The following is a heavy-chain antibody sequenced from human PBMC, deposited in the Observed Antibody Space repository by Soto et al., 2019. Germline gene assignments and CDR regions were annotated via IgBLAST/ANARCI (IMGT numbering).Heavy chain of an antibody. CDR1: GGSVSSGSYY. J-gene: IGHJ5*02. V-gene: IGHV4-61*01. CDR2: IYYSGST. CDR3: AIQLVGGGDWFDP. Sequence: PSETLSLTCTVSGGSVSSGSYYWSWIRQPPGKGLEWIGYIYYSGSTNYNPSLKSRVTISVDTSKNQFSLKLSSVTAADTAVYYCAIQLVGGGDWFDPWGQGTLVTVSS. D-gene: IGHD6-6*01.